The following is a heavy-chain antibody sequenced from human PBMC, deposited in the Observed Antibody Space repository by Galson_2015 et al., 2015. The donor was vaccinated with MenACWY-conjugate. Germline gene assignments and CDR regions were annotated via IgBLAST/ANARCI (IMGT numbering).Heavy chain of an antibody. Sequence: SLRLSCAASGFTFSSYSMNWVRQAPGKGLEWVSYISSSSSTIYYADSVKGRFTISRDNAKNSLYLQMNSLRAEDTAVYYCAGGCSTSRYARFDYWGQGTLVTVSS. CDR3: AGGCSTSRYARFDY. CDR1: GFTFSSYS. V-gene: IGHV3-48*04. CDR2: ISSSSSTI. D-gene: IGHD2-2*01. J-gene: IGHJ4*02.